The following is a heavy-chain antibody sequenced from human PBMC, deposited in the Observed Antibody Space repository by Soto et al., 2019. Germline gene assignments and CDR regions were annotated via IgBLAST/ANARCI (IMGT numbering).Heavy chain of an antibody. Sequence: SETLSLTCSVSGGSIRSYYWSWIRQPPGKGLEWLGYVLYSGHTNYSPSLTSRVSMSVDMSKNQFSLKLSSVTAANTAVYYCARRGYASGRYFDYWGQGALVTVSS. V-gene: IGHV4-59*01. CDR2: VLYSGHT. D-gene: IGHD3-10*01. J-gene: IGHJ4*02. CDR3: ARRGYASGRYFDY. CDR1: GGSIRSYY.